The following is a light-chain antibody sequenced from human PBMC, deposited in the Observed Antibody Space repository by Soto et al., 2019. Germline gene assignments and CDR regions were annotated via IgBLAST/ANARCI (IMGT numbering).Light chain of an antibody. CDR1: QSVSSN. V-gene: IGKV3-15*01. CDR3: QQYNNWPPLT. CDR2: GAS. Sequence: DIVMTQSPATLSVSPGERATLSCRASQSVSSNLAWYQQKPGQAPRLLIYGASTRATGIPARFSGSGSGTEFTLTISSLQSEDFAAYYCQQYNNWPPLTFGGGTKVEIK. J-gene: IGKJ4*01.